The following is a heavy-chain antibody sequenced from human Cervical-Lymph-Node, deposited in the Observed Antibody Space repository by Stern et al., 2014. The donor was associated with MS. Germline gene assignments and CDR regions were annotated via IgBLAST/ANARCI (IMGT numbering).Heavy chain of an antibody. CDR3: ARPLPYAN. V-gene: IGHV1-46*01. Sequence: VQLVQSGAEVKKPGASVTLSCKASGNTFSTYSIHWVRQAPGQGLEWMGMINADGGSTTYAQEFRGRVTMTRDTSTSTVYMQLSSLRSEDTAFYYCARPLPYANWGQGTLVTVSS. J-gene: IGHJ4*02. D-gene: IGHD4-17*01. CDR2: INADGGST. CDR1: GNTFSTYS.